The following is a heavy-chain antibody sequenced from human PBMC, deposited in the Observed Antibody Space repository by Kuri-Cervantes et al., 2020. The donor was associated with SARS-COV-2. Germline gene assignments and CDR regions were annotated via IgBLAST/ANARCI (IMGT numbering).Heavy chain of an antibody. Sequence: ASVKVSCKASGGTFSSYAISWVRQAPGQGLEWMGWISANDGNTNYAQKFQGRVTMTTDTSTVTAYLELRSLRSDDTAVYYCARDHLAVPSYYFDYWGQGTLVTCYS. D-gene: IGHD6-19*01. V-gene: IGHV1-18*01. CDR2: ISANDGNT. CDR1: GGTFSSYA. CDR3: ARDHLAVPSYYFDY. J-gene: IGHJ4*02.